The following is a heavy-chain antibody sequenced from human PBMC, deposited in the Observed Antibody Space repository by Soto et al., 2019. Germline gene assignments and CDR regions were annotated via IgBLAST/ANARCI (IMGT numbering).Heavy chain of an antibody. CDR1: GVSSGHFC. V-gene: IGHV4-59*01. J-gene: IGHJ4*01. CDR3: TRVGGYYGDYTNLDF. D-gene: IGHD4-17*01. CDR2: IYYTGST. Sequence: SEIPCLTSTVSGVSSGHFCARLLMTHKGKGLEWIGYIYYTGSTKYNPSLKSRVTISLGTSRNQVSLKLSSVTAADTAVYYCTRVGGYYGDYTNLDFWVPGSLVIVSS.